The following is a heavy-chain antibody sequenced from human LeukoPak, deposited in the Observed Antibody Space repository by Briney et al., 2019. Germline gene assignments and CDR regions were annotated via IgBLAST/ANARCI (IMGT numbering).Heavy chain of an antibody. CDR2: RRWNSGSI. D-gene: IGHD6-19*01. Sequence: GRSLWISSAASGFTCDDYAMHWVGEAPGKGLKWVSGRRWNSGSIGYADSVKGRFTISRDNAKNSLCLQMNSLRAEDTALYYCAKDRVSGLSNWFDPWCQGTLVTVSS. J-gene: IGHJ5*02. CDR3: AKDRVSGLSNWFDP. V-gene: IGHV3-9*01. CDR1: GFTCDDYA.